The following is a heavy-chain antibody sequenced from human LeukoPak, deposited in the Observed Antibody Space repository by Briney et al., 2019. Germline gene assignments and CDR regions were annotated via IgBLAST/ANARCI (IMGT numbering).Heavy chain of an antibody. CDR3: AHITGYSSSWTYYYYYMDV. J-gene: IGHJ6*03. D-gene: IGHD6-13*01. V-gene: IGHV2-5*02. CDR1: GFSLSASGVG. CDR2: IYWDDDK. Sequence: SGPTLVKPTQTLTLTCTFSGFSLSASGVGVGWIRQPPGKALEWLALIYWDDDKRYSPSLKSRLTITKDTSKNQVVLTMTNMDPVDTATYYCAHITGYSSSWTYYYYYMDVWGKGTTVTVSS.